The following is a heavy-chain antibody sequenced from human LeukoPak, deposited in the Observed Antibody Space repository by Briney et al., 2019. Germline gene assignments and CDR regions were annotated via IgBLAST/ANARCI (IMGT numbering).Heavy chain of an antibody. D-gene: IGHD3-9*01. CDR1: GFTFSSHS. CDR3: VGEDYNLLTGPGQGAFDV. Sequence: GGSLRLSCAASGFTFSSHSMNWVRQAPGKGLEWVSSISSSSSYIYYADSVKGRFTISRDNAKKSLYLQMNSLRVEDTAVYYCVGEDYNLLTGPGQGAFDVWGQGTVVTVSS. J-gene: IGHJ3*01. CDR2: ISSSSSYI. V-gene: IGHV3-21*01.